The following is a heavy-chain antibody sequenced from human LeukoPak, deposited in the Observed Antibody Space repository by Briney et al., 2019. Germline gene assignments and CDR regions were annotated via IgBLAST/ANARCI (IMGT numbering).Heavy chain of an antibody. Sequence: GGSLRLSCAASGFTFSSYAMSWVRQAPGKGLEWVSAISGSGGSTYYADSVKGRFTISRDNSKNTLYLQMNSLRAEDTAVYYCAIVVVVATTNFDYWGQGTLVTVSS. J-gene: IGHJ4*02. CDR1: GFTFSSYA. CDR2: ISGSGGST. D-gene: IGHD2-15*01. V-gene: IGHV3-23*01. CDR3: AIVVVVATTNFDY.